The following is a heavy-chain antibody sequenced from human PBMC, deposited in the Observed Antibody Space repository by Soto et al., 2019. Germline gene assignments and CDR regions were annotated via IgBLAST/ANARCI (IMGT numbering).Heavy chain of an antibody. CDR2: IYYSGST. CDR1: GGSISSSSYY. V-gene: IGHV4-39*01. J-gene: IGHJ6*04. D-gene: IGHD2-2*01. CDR3: ASANIVVVPAASMVYPLGMDV. Sequence: SETLSLTCTVSGGSISSSSYYWGWIRQPPGKGLEWIGSIYYSGSTYYNPSLKSRVTISVDTSKNQFSLKLSSVTAADTAVYYCASANIVVVPAASMVYPLGMDVWGKGTTVTVSS.